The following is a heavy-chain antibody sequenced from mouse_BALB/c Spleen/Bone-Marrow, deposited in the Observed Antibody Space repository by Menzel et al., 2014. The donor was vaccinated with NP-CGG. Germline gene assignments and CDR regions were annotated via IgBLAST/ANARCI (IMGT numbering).Heavy chain of an antibody. CDR1: GYVFSTSW. V-gene: IGHV1-82*01. CDR2: IYPGDGDA. CDR3: VRGAHP. J-gene: IGHJ3*01. Sequence: LQESGPELVKPGASVKISCKASGYVFSTSWMNWVKQRPGQGLEWIGRIYPGDGDANYNGNFKGKATLTADKSSSTAYMQLNSLTSVDSAVYFCVRGAHPWGQGTLVTVSA.